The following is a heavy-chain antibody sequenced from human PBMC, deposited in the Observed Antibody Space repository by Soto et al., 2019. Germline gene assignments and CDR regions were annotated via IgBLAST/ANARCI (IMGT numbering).Heavy chain of an antibody. Sequence: QVQMVQSGAEVKKPGSSARVSCKVSGGTFSRHSISWVRQAPGQGLEWMGGIIPIFDATQYAQKFQGRLTITAEESTTTFHIDLSGLSPEDTAIYYCARDLTSVRGSWGQGTLVTVS. J-gene: IGHJ4*02. V-gene: IGHV1-69*01. CDR2: IIPIFDAT. CDR3: ARDLTSVRGS. D-gene: IGHD3-10*01. CDR1: GGTFSRHS.